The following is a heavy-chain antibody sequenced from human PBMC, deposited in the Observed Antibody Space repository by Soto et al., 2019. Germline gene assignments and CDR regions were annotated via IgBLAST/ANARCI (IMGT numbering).Heavy chain of an antibody. CDR3: AKGGSGYYPFDY. CDR1: GFTFGSYG. V-gene: IGHV3-30*18. J-gene: IGHJ4*02. CDR2: ISYDGSNK. D-gene: IGHD3-22*01. Sequence: GGSLRLSCAASGFTFGSYGMHWVRQAPGKGLEWVAVISYDGSNKYYADSVKGRFTISRDNSKNTLYLQMNSLRAEDTAVYYCAKGGSGYYPFDYWGQGTLVTVSS.